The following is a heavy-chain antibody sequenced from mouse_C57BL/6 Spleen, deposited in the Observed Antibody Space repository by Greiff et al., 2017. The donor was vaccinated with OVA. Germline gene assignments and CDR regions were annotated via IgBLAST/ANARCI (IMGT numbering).Heavy chain of an antibody. D-gene: IGHD1-1*01. V-gene: IGHV5-16*01. J-gene: IGHJ1*03. CDR1: GFTFSDYY. CDR2: INYDGSST. CDR3: ARWVYYGSSWYFDV. Sequence: EVMLVESEGGLVQPGSSMKLSCTASGFTFSDYYMAWVRQVPEKGLEWVANINYDGSSTYYLDSLKSRFIISRDNAKNILYLQMSSLKSEDTATYYCARWVYYGSSWYFDVWGTGTTVTVSS.